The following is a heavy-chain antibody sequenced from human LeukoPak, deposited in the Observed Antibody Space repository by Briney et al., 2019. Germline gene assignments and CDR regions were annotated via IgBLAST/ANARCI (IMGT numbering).Heavy chain of an antibody. J-gene: IGHJ3*02. CDR3: ASEPYYYDSSGYYSLHGAFDI. CDR1: GGSISSSSYY. CDR2: IYYSGST. D-gene: IGHD3-22*01. Sequence: SETLSLTCTVSGGSISSSSYYWGWIRQPPGKGLEWIGSIYYSGSTYYNPSLKSRVTISVDTSKNQFSLKLSSVTAADTAVYYCASEPYYYDSSGYYSLHGAFDIWGQGTMVTVSS. V-gene: IGHV4-39*07.